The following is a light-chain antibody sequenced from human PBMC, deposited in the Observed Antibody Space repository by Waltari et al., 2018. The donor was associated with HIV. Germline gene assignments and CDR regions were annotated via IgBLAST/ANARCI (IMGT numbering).Light chain of an antibody. CDR2: RNN. V-gene: IGLV1-47*01. J-gene: IGLJ2*01. Sequence: QSVLTQSPSASGTSGQRVTISCSGSSSNIGSNSVYWYQQLPGTAPKLLLYRNNQRPSGVPDRFSGSKSGTSASLAISGLRSEDEAHYYCATWTDSLSGVVFGGGTKLRVL. CDR1: SSNIGSNS. CDR3: ATWTDSLSGVV.